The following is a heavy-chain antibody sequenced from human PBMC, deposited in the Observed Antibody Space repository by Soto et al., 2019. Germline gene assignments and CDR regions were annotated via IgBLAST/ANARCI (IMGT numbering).Heavy chain of an antibody. J-gene: IGHJ4*02. V-gene: IGHV1-69*12. D-gene: IGHD4-17*01. CDR1: GGTFSSYA. CDR3: AGDQDYADAYYFDY. CDR2: IIPIFGTA. Sequence: QVQLVQSGAEVKKPGSSVKVSCKASGGTFSSYAISWVRQAPGQGLEWMGGIIPIFGTANYAQKFQGRVTITADETTSPDYMARGRLRSEDTADSYCAGDQDYADAYYFDYWGRGTLVTVCS.